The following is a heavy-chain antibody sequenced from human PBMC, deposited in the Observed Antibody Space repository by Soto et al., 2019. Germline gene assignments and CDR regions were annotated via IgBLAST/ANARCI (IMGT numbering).Heavy chain of an antibody. V-gene: IGHV3-23*01. CDR1: GFTFSSYS. D-gene: IGHD2-15*01. CDR2: ISGSSGST. CDR3: AKDLGPFCSGGSCANFDY. J-gene: IGHJ4*02. Sequence: GGSLRLSCAASGFTFSSYSMSWVRQAPGKGLKKVSAISGSSGSTYYADSVKGRFTISRDNSKNTLYLQMNSLRAEDTAVYYCAKDLGPFCSGGSCANFDYWGQGTLVTVSS.